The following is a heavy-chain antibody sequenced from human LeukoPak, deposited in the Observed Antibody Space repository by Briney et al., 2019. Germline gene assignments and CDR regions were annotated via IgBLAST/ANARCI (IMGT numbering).Heavy chain of an antibody. CDR2: IYYSGST. V-gene: IGHV4-39*07. Sequence: SETLSLTCTVSGGSISSSSYYWGWIRQPPGKGLEWIGSIYYSGSTYYNPSLKSRVTISVDTSKNQFSLKLSSVTAADTAVYYCARDWGRAAAGSYFDYWGQGTLVTVSS. J-gene: IGHJ4*02. CDR3: ARDWGRAAAGSYFDY. CDR1: GGSISSSSYY. D-gene: IGHD6-13*01.